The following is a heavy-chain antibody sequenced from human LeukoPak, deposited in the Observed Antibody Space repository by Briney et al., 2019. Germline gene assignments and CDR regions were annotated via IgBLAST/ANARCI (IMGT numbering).Heavy chain of an antibody. V-gene: IGHV3-7*01. Sequence: GGSMRLSCAASGFTFRSYWMSWVRQAPGKGLEWVAKIKEDGREKYYVDSVKGRFTISRDNAKNSLYLQMNSLRAEDTAVYYCAREGDSSSVGWFDPWGQGTLVTVSS. CDR2: IKEDGREK. CDR3: AREGDSSSVGWFDP. CDR1: GFTFRSYW. J-gene: IGHJ5*02. D-gene: IGHD6-13*01.